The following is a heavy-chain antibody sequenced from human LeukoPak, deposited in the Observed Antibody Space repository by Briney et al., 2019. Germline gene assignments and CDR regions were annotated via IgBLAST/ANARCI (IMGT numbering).Heavy chain of an antibody. J-gene: IGHJ6*03. CDR2: ITGGSSTI. CDR1: GFTFSSYA. CDR3: ARGLYYMDV. Sequence: GGSLRLSCAASGFTFSSYAMHWVRQAPGKGLEWVSYITGGSSTIYYADSVKGRFTISRDNAKNSLYLQMNSLRAEDTAVYYCARGLYYMDVWGKGTTVTVSS. V-gene: IGHV3-48*01.